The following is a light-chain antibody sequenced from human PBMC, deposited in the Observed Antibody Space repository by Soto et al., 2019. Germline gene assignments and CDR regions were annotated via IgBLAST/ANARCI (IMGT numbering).Light chain of an antibody. Sequence: DIQMTQSPSSVSASVGDRVTITCRASQGISSRLAWYQQKPGKAPNLLIYAASRLQSGVPSRFSGTGSGTDFTLTICSLQPEDFAIYYCQQADSFPLTFGGGTKVEVK. J-gene: IGKJ4*01. V-gene: IGKV1-12*01. CDR1: QGISSR. CDR2: AAS. CDR3: QQADSFPLT.